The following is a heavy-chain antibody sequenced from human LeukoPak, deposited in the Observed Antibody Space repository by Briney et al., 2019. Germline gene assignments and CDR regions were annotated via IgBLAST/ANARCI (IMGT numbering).Heavy chain of an antibody. CDR1: GYTFTGYY. D-gene: IGHD1-26*01. J-gene: IGHJ3*02. CDR3: ARDEGAKIAFAI. Sequence: ASVKVSCKASGYTFTGYYMHWVRQAPGQGLEWMGGIIPIFGTANYAQNFQGRVTITADSSTSTAYMELSSLRSEDTAVYFCARDEGAKIAFAIWGQGTMVTVSS. V-gene: IGHV1-69*06. CDR2: IIPIFGTA.